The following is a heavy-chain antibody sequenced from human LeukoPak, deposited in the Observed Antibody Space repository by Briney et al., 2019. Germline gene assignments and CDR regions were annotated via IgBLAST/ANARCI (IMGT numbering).Heavy chain of an antibody. J-gene: IGHJ5*01. CDR3: ARNMATVVRVDS. Sequence: SEPLSLTCAVSGYSISSGYYWGWIRQPPGRALEWIGSIYHSGITYFKPSLRSRVTISIDTSKNQLSLKVNSVTAADTAVYYCARNMATVVRVDSWGQGTLVIVSS. CDR2: IYHSGIT. D-gene: IGHD3-10*01. CDR1: GYSISSGYY. V-gene: IGHV4-38-2*01.